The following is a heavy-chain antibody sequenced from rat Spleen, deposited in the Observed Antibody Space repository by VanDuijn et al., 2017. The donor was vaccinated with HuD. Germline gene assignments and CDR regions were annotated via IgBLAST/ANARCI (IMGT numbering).Heavy chain of an antibody. CDR2: ISSGGGGI. Sequence: EVQLVESGGGLVQPGGSMNLSCAASGFTFSDYYMAWVRQTPKKGLEWVASISSGGGGIYYPDSVQGRFTISRHNAKSTLYLQMDSLRSEDTATYYCVRHGYTRYYFDYWGQGVMVTVSS. J-gene: IGHJ2*01. CDR3: VRHGYTRYYFDY. V-gene: IGHV5-25*01. D-gene: IGHD1-9*01. CDR1: GFTFSDYY.